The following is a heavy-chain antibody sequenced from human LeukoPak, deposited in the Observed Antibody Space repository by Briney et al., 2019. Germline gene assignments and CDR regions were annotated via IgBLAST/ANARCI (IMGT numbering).Heavy chain of an antibody. CDR3: ARDSLPMAVTGPFDH. V-gene: IGHV3-33*01. CDR2: IWFDGTNI. Sequence: GGSLRLSCAASGFDFSSYGMHWVRQAPGKGLEWLTSIWFDGTNIHYADSVKGRVIISRDNSKSALYLQMNSLRADDTAIYSCARDSLPMAVTGPFDHWGQGALVTVSS. CDR1: GFDFSSYG. D-gene: IGHD6-19*01. J-gene: IGHJ4*02.